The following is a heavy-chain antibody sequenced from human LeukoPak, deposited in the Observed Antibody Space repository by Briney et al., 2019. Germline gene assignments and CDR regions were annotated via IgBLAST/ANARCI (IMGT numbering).Heavy chain of an antibody. Sequence: GESLKISCKGSGYSFTSYWIGWVRQMPGKGPEWMGIIYPGDSDTRYSPSFQGQVTISADKSIRTAYLQWSSLKASDTAIYYCARHHDYGDYGCFDYWGQGTLVTVSP. D-gene: IGHD4-17*01. V-gene: IGHV5-51*01. CDR1: GYSFTSYW. CDR3: ARHHDYGDYGCFDY. CDR2: IYPGDSDT. J-gene: IGHJ4*02.